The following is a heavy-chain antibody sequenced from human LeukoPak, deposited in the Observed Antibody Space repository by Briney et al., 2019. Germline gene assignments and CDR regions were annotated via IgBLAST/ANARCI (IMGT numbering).Heavy chain of an antibody. CDR2: ISTSGGT. CDR3: AKGDGIAAFY. J-gene: IGHJ4*02. D-gene: IGHD6-13*01. CDR1: GGSLSSGSYY. Sequence: SESLSLTCTVSGGSLSSGSYYWSWIRQTAGKELEWIGRISTSGGTNYNPSLKSRVTISVDTSKNQFYLKLSSLTVADTAVYYCAKGDGIAAFYWGQGTLVTVSS. V-gene: IGHV4-61*02.